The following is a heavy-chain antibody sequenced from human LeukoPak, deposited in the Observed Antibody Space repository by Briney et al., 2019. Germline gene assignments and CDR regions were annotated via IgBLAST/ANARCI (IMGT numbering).Heavy chain of an antibody. J-gene: IGHJ5*02. CDR2: IYYSGST. Sequence: SDPLSLTCTVCGGSISSSSYYWGWIRQPPGKGLEWIGSIYYSGSTYYNPSLKSRVTISVDTSKNQFSLKLSSVTAADTAVYYCARRHGDYYGSGSYYPWFDPWGQGTLVTVSS. CDR3: ARRHGDYYGSGSYYPWFDP. D-gene: IGHD3-10*01. V-gene: IGHV4-39*01. CDR1: GGSISSSSYY.